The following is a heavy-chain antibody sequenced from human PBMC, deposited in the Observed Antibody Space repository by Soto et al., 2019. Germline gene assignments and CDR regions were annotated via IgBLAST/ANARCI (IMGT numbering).Heavy chain of an antibody. J-gene: IGHJ2*01. Sequence: QVQLVQSGAEVKKPGASVKVSCKASGYTFTSYYMHWVRQAPGQGLEWMGIINPSGGSSYAQKFHGRVTMTRDTSTTTVYMELSSVTSEDTAVYYCARDRTPPKGATGYWYFDLWGRGTLVTVSS. D-gene: IGHD1-1*01. CDR2: INPSGGS. V-gene: IGHV1-46*03. CDR3: ARDRTPPKGATGYWYFDL. CDR1: GYTFTSYY.